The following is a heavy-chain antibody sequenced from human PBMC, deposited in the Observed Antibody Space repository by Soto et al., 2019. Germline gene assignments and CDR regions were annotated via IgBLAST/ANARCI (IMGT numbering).Heavy chain of an antibody. J-gene: IGHJ6*02. Sequence: GASVKVSCKASGYTFTSYYMHWVRQAPGQGLEWMGIINPSGGSTSYAQKFQGRVTMTRDTSTSTVYMELSSLRSEDTAVYYCARDLPYYYDSSGFFKSMDVWGQGTTVTVSS. CDR1: GYTFTSYY. V-gene: IGHV1-46*01. CDR3: ARDLPYYYDSSGFFKSMDV. D-gene: IGHD3-22*01. CDR2: INPSGGST.